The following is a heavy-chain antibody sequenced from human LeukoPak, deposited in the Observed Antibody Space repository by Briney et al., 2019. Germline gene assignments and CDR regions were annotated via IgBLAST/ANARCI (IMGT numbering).Heavy chain of an antibody. Sequence: PGGSLRLSCAASGFTFSSYAMHWVRQAPGKGLEWVAVISYDGSNKYYADSVKGRFTISRDNSKNSLYLQMNSLRAEDMALYYCAKAPGYGGNSDAFDIWGQGTMVTVSS. V-gene: IGHV3-30*04. CDR1: GFTFSSYA. J-gene: IGHJ3*02. D-gene: IGHD4-23*01. CDR3: AKAPGYGGNSDAFDI. CDR2: ISYDGSNK.